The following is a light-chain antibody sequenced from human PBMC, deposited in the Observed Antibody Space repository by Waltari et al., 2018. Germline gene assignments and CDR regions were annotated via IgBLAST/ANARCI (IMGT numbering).Light chain of an antibody. J-gene: IGKJ1*01. Sequence: EIVLTQSPGTLSLSPGERATLSCRASQSMGRYLAWYQQKPDQAPRLLIYGASSSATGIPDRFSGSGSGTDFSLTISRLEPEDFAVYYCQNHERLPATFGQVTKVEIK. V-gene: IGKV3-20*01. CDR2: GAS. CDR3: QNHERLPAT. CDR1: QSMGRY.